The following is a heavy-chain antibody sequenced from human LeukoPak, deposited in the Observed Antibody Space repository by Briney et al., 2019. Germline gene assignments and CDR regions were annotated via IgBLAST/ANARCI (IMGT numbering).Heavy chain of an antibody. J-gene: IGHJ3*02. D-gene: IGHD4/OR15-4a*01. Sequence: GASVKVSCKASGYTFTSYGISWVRQAPGQGFEWMGWISAYNGNTNYAQKLQGRVTMTTDTSTSTAYMELRSLRSDDTAVYYCARDNFRLGLRAFDIWGQGTMVTVSS. V-gene: IGHV1-18*01. CDR3: ARDNFRLGLRAFDI. CDR2: ISAYNGNT. CDR1: GYTFTSYG.